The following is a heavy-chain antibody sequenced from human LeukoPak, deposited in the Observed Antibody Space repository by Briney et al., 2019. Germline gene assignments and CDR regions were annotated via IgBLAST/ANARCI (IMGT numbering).Heavy chain of an antibody. CDR3: ARESEKNYYDTNLNWFDP. V-gene: IGHV3-30*04. J-gene: IGHJ5*02. CDR2: IPSDGSKK. Sequence: GGSLRLSCAASGFSFSSYAIHWVRQAPGKGLEWVAVIPSDGSKKYSADSVKGRFTISRDNSKNTLYLQMNSLRAEDTAAYYCARESEKNYYDTNLNWFDPWGQGTLVTVSS. D-gene: IGHD3-22*01. CDR1: GFSFSSYA.